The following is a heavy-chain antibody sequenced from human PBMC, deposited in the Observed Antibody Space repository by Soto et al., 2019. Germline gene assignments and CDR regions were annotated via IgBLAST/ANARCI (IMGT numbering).Heavy chain of an antibody. CDR3: AREENCSDGICYSEYYQR. CDR1: GYIFTAYS. CDR2: VNPSGGST. J-gene: IGHJ1*01. V-gene: IGHV1-46*01. Sequence: ASVKVSCKASGYIFTAYSMHWVRQAPGQGLEWMGVVNPSGGSTNYAQKFQGRITMTRDTSTSTVYMDLSSLTSEDTAVYYCAREENCSDGICYSEYYQRWGQGTLVTVSS. D-gene: IGHD2-15*01.